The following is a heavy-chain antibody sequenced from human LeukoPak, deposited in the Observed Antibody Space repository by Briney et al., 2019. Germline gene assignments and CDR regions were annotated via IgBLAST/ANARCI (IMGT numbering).Heavy chain of an antibody. J-gene: IGHJ3*02. D-gene: IGHD3-10*01. CDR3: ARESGFYGSGSYPPTDAFDI. CDR1: GGTFSSYA. CDR2: IIPIPGIA. V-gene: IGHV1-69*04. Sequence: ASVKVSCKASGGTFSSYAISWVRQAPGQGLEWMGRIIPIPGIANYAQKFQGRVTITADKSTSTAYMELSSLRSEDTAVYYCARESGFYGSGSYPPTDAFDIWGQGTMVTVSS.